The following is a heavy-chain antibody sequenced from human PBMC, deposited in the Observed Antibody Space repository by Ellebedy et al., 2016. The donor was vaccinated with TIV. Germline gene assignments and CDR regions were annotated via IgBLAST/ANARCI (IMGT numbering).Heavy chain of an antibody. Sequence: SETLFLTCAVSRGSISSDNWWSWVRQPPGKGLEWIGEIYHSGSSTYNPSLKGRVTISVDKSKNQFSLNLSSVTAADTAVYYCARSPGYYYDSSGYYGGYWGQGTLVTVSS. CDR2: IYHSGSS. CDR3: ARSPGYYYDSSGYYGGY. J-gene: IGHJ4*02. D-gene: IGHD3-22*01. V-gene: IGHV4-4*02. CDR1: RGSISSDNW.